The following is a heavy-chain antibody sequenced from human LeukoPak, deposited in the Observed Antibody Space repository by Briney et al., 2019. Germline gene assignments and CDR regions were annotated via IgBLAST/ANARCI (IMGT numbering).Heavy chain of an antibody. CDR1: GFTFSSYW. CDR2: IKQDGSEK. D-gene: IGHD4-17*01. Sequence: PGGSLRLSCAASGFTFSSYWMSWVRQAPGKGLGWVANIKQDGSEKYYVDSVKGRFTISRDNAKNSLYLQMNSLRAEDTAVYYCARDYGDYVNAFDIWGQGTMVTVSS. V-gene: IGHV3-7*01. J-gene: IGHJ3*02. CDR3: ARDYGDYVNAFDI.